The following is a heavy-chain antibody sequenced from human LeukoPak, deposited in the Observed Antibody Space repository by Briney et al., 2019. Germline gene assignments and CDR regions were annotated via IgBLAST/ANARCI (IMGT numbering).Heavy chain of an antibody. CDR1: GFTFSSYW. J-gene: IGHJ3*02. V-gene: IGHV3-74*01. D-gene: IGHD5-12*01. CDR2: IDGDGSST. CDR3: ARDRGAFDI. Sequence: GGSLRLSCAASGFTFSSYWMQWVRQAPGKGLVWVSRIDGDGSSTNYADSVKGRFTISRDNAKNTLYLQMNSLRAEDTAVYYCARDRGAFDIWGQGTMVTVSS.